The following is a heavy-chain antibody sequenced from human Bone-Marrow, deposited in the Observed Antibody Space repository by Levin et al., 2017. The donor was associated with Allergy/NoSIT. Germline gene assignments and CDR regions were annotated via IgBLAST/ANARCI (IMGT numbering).Heavy chain of an antibody. J-gene: IGHJ4*02. CDR2: TYSGGKT. D-gene: IGHD2-8*02. CDR3: ARAPSPGAN. V-gene: IGHV3-53*01. CDR1: GFTVINNY. Sequence: ASVKVSCAASGFTVINNYMSWVRQAPGKGLEGVAVTYSGGKTYYADSVKGRFTISRDNSNNTLYLQMNSLRAEDTAMYYCARAPSPGANWGQGTLVTVSS.